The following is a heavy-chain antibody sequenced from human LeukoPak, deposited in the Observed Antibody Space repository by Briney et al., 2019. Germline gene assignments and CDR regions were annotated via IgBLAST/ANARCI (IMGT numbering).Heavy chain of an antibody. CDR3: ARGRDGYKSAFDI. V-gene: IGHV4-61*01. Sequence: SETLSLTCTVSGGSVNSGSYYWSWTRQPPGKGLEWIGYISYSGNTKYNPSLKSRVTISVDTSKNQFSLILSSVTAADTAVYYCARGRDGYKSAFDIWGQGTMVTVSS. D-gene: IGHD5-24*01. CDR2: ISYSGNT. CDR1: GGSVNSGSYY. J-gene: IGHJ3*02.